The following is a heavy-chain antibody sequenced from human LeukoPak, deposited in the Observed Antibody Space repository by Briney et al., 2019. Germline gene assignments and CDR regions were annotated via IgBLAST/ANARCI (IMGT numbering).Heavy chain of an antibody. Sequence: HPGGSLRLSCAASGFTFSSSWMHWVRQAPGEGLIWVSRVNGDGTGTIYADSVKGRFTISRDSAKNTLYLQMNSMRDEETAVYYCARDGDYVSSGYSFDYWGQGTLVTVSS. CDR2: VNGDGTGT. CDR3: ARDGDYVSSGYSFDY. CDR1: GFTFSSSW. J-gene: IGHJ4*02. V-gene: IGHV3-74*01. D-gene: IGHD3-22*01.